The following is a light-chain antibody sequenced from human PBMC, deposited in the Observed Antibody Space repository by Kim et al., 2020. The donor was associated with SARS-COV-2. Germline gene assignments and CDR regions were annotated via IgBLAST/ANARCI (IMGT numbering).Light chain of an antibody. J-gene: IGKJ2*01. Sequence: LSPGERATLSCRASQSVSSGYLAWYQQKPGQAPRLLIFGASSRATGIPDRFSGSGSGTDFTLTINRLEPEDFAVYYCQQYGSSPRTFGQGTMLEI. CDR1: QSVSSGY. V-gene: IGKV3-20*01. CDR2: GAS. CDR3: QQYGSSPRT.